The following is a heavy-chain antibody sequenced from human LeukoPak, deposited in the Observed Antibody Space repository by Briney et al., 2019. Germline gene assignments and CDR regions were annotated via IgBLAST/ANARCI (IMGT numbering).Heavy chain of an antibody. D-gene: IGHD3-22*01. Sequence: SETLSLTCTVSGGSISSSSYYWGWIRQPPGKGLEWIGSIYYSGSTYYNPSLKSRVTISVDTSKNQFSLKLSSVTAADTAVYYCARATGGYRTFDYWGQGTLVTVSS. CDR1: GGSISSSSYY. CDR3: ARATGGYRTFDY. J-gene: IGHJ4*02. V-gene: IGHV4-39*01. CDR2: IYYSGST.